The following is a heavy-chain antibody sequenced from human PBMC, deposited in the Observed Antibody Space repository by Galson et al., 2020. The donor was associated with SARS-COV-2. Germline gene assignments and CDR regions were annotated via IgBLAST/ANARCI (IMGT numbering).Heavy chain of an antibody. CDR2: ISHSGST. Sequence: SETLSLTCAVYGGSFSDYSWTWVRQPPGNGLEWNGEISHSGSTNYSPSLKSRVFMSVDTSKNQFSLKLRAVTAADTAVYYCARGGSRPIMVFDYYYCYMDVWGKGTTVTVSS. J-gene: IGHJ6*03. CDR1: GGSFSDYS. D-gene: IGHD2-8*01. CDR3: ARGGSRPIMVFDYYYCYMDV. V-gene: IGHV4-34*01.